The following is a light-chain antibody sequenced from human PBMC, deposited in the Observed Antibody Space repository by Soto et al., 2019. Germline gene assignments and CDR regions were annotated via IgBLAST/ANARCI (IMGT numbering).Light chain of an antibody. CDR3: QQYNSYSWT. J-gene: IGKJ1*01. V-gene: IGKV1-5*03. Sequence: DSQMTQSPSALSASVGERVTICCRASQSITNLLAWYQQKPGKAPKLLIYEASSLESGVPSRFGGSGSGTEFTLTISSLQPDDFAIYYCQQYNSYSWTFGQGTKVDIK. CDR2: EAS. CDR1: QSITNL.